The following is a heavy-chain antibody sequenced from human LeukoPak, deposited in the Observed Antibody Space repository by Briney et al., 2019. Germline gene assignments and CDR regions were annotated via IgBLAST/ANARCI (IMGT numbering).Heavy chain of an antibody. CDR1: GFTFSDYY. J-gene: IGHJ4*02. CDR3: ARDTWQWDIMYYFDY. V-gene: IGHV3-11*04. D-gene: IGHD1-26*01. Sequence: GGSLRLSCAASGFTFSDYYMSWIRQAPGKGLEWVSYISSNGNTKYYADSVKGRFTISRDNAKNSLYLQMNSLRAEDTAVYYCARDTWQWDIMYYFDYWGQRTLVTVSS. CDR2: ISSNGNTK.